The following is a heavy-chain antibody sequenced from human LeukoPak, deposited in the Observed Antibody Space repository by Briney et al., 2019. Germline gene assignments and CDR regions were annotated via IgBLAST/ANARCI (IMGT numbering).Heavy chain of an antibody. V-gene: IGHV4-34*01. CDR1: SGSFSGYY. Sequence: SETLSLTCAVYSGSFSGYYWSWIRQPPGKGLEWIGEINHSGSTNYNPSLKSRVTISVDTSKNQFSLKLSSVTAADTAVYYCAREWFTTVTSSYNDYWGQGTLVTVSS. CDR2: INHSGST. CDR3: AREWFTTVTSSYNDY. D-gene: IGHD4-11*01. J-gene: IGHJ4*02.